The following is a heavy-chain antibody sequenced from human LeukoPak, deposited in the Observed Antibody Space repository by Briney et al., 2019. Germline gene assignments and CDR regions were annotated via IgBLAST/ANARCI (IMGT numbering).Heavy chain of an antibody. CDR2: IFYSGRT. D-gene: IGHD2/OR15-2a*01. J-gene: IGHJ3*02. CDR1: GGSISSDH. V-gene: IGHV4-59*01. Sequence: SGTLSLTCPVSGGSISSDHWNWIRQPPGKGLEWIGCIFYSGRTYYNPSLKSRVTISVDMSKSQFSLRLTSVTAADTAVYYCARKNDFEIWGQGTLVTVSS. CDR3: ARKNDFEI.